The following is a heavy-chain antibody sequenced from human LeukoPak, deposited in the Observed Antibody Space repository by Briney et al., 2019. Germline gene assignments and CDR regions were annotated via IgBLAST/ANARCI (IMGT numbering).Heavy chain of an antibody. CDR2: IYHNGRT. Sequence: SETLSLTCTVSGGSISSYYWSWIRQPPGKGLEWIGYIYHNGRTNYNPSLSSRLTISLDTSKLQFSLELNSVTAADTAVYFCARASEGIGFFDFWGPGLLVTVSS. D-gene: IGHD2-21*01. J-gene: IGHJ4*02. V-gene: IGHV4-59*01. CDR3: ARASEGIGFFDF. CDR1: GGSISSYY.